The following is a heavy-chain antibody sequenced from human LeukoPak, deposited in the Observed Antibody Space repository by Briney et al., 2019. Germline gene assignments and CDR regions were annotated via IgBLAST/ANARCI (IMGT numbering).Heavy chain of an antibody. CDR1: GGTFSSYA. CDR2: IIPIFGTA. CDR3: VSDYYDSSGYYRPGGY. D-gene: IGHD3-22*01. Sequence: SVKVSCKASGGTFSSYAISWVRQAPGQGLEWMGGIIPIFGTANYAQKFQGRVTITADESTSTAYMELSSLRSEDTAVYYCVSDYYDSSGYYRPGGYWGQGTLVTVSS. V-gene: IGHV1-69*01. J-gene: IGHJ4*02.